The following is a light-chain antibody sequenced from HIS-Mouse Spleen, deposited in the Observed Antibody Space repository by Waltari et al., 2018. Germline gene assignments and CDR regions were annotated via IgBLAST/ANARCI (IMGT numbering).Light chain of an antibody. V-gene: IGLV3-25*03. CDR2: KDS. J-gene: IGLJ3*02. Sequence: SYELTQPPSVSVSPGQTARITCTGDAFPKQYAYWYQQKPGQAPVLVIYKDSERPSGIPEGFSGSSSGTTVTLTISGVQAEDEADYYCQSADSSGTYRVFGGGTKLTVL. CDR1: AFPKQY. CDR3: QSADSSGTYRV.